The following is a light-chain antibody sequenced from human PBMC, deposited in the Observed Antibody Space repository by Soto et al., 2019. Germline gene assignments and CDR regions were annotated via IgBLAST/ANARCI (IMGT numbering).Light chain of an antibody. V-gene: IGKV1-39*01. J-gene: IGKJ3*01. Sequence: DIQMTQSPSSLSASVGDRVTITCRASRTISTYLNWYHQKPGKAPKLLIYAASTLHGGVPSRFSGSGSGTDFTLTISSLQPEDYATYYCQQANSFPHTFGPGTKVDIK. CDR2: AAS. CDR3: QQANSFPHT. CDR1: RTISTY.